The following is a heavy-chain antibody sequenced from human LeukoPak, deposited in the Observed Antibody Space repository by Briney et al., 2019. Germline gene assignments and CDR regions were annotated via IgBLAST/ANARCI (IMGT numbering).Heavy chain of an antibody. CDR1: GYTFTTYY. CDR3: ARDLTNGTTPTDAFDI. D-gene: IGHD1-14*01. V-gene: IGHV1-46*01. J-gene: IGHJ3*02. CDR2: INPSGGST. Sequence: ASVKVSCKASGYTFTTYYMHWVRQAPGQGLEWMGIINPSGGSTSYAQKFQGRVTMTRDTSTSTVYMELSSLRSEDTAVYYCARDLTNGTTPTDAFDIWGQGTMVTVSS.